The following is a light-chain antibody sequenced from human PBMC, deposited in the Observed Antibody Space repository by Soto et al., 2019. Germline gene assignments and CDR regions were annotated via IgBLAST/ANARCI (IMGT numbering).Light chain of an antibody. J-gene: IGKJ1*01. CDR1: QSVSNNY. CDR2: VAS. CDR3: QQYGNSPWT. V-gene: IGKV3-20*01. Sequence: EIVLTQSPGTLSLSPGERATLSCRASQSVSNNYLAWYRQKPGQAPTLLIYVASRRATGVPDRFSGSGSGPDFTLTISRLEPEDFVVYYCQQYGNSPWTFGQGTKLEVK.